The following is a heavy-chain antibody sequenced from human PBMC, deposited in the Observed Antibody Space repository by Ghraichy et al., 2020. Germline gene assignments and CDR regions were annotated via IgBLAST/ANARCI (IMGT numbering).Heavy chain of an antibody. Sequence: VKVSCKPSGYSFTSYYIHWVRQVPGQGLEWMGIIDPRADSTIYGQKFQGRLTVTRDVSTSTVYMELNSLRSEDTAVYYCARVPRSIAAEEWGQGTLVTLSS. CDR1: GYSFTSYY. CDR2: IDPRADST. CDR3: ARVPRSIAAEE. J-gene: IGHJ4*02. V-gene: IGHV1-46*01. D-gene: IGHD6-6*01.